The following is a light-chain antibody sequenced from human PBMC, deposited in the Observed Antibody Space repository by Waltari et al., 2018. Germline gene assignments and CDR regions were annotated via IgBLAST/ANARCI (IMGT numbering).Light chain of an antibody. CDR2: DTF. CDR3: QQRSIWPLT. Sequence: EIVLTQSPATLSVSPGERATLSCRASESVFGYLAWYQQKPGQAPRRLIFDTFKRATGIPARFSGSGYGTDFTLTINSLETEDFALYDCQQRSIWPLTFGGGTKVDVK. CDR1: ESVFGY. V-gene: IGKV3-11*01. J-gene: IGKJ4*01.